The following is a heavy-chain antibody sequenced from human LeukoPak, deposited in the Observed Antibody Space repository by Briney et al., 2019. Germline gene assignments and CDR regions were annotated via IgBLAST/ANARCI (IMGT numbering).Heavy chain of an antibody. CDR1: GYSFTNYW. CDR3: ASGAYCGGDCYSGAFDI. CDR2: IYPGDSDT. V-gene: IGHV5-51*01. D-gene: IGHD2-21*02. Sequence: GESLKISCKGSGYSFTNYWIGWVRQMPGKGLEWMGIIYPGDSDTRYSPSFQGQVTISADKSISTAYLQWRSLKAPDTAMYYCASGAYCGGDCYSGAFDIWGQGTMVTVSS. J-gene: IGHJ3*02.